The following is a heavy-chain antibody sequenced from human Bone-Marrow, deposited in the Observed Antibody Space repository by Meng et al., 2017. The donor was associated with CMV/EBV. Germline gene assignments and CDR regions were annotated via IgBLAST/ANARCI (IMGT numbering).Heavy chain of an antibody. J-gene: IGHJ4*02. CDR1: GGSISSSSYY. D-gene: IGHD1-26*01. Sequence: ESLRLSCTVSGGSISSSSYYWGWIRQPPGKGLEWIGSIYYSGSTYYNPSLKSRVTISVDTSKNQFSLKLSSVTAADTAVYYCARQSSGIFDYWGQGTLVTVSS. CDR2: IYYSGST. CDR3: ARQSSGIFDY. V-gene: IGHV4-39*01.